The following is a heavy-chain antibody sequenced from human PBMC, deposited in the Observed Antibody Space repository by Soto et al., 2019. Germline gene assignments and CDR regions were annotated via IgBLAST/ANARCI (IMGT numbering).Heavy chain of an antibody. CDR3: ARHIGDVLRYFDWLCYWFDP. CDR1: GSSISSSSYY. CDR2: IYYSGST. V-gene: IGHV4-39*01. D-gene: IGHD3-9*01. Sequence: PSETLSLTCTVSGSSISSSSYYWGWIRQPPGKGLEWIGSIYYSGSTYYNPSLKSRVTISVDTSKNQFSLKLSSVTAADTAVYYCARHIGDVLRYFDWLCYWFDPWGQGTLVTVSS. J-gene: IGHJ5*02.